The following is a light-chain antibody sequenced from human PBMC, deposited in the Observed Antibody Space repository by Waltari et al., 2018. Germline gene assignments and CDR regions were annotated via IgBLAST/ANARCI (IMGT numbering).Light chain of an antibody. J-gene: IGKJ3*01. CDR2: WAP. Sequence: DIVMTQSPDSLSPSLGERATINCKSSHDLLYSSTNKNYLAWYQQKAGQPPKLLIYWAPTRESGVPDRFTGSGCRTECTLSIAGLQAGDVAVYYYQQYYLSPPTFGPGAKVDFQ. V-gene: IGKV4-1*01. CDR3: QQYYLSPPT. CDR1: HDLLYSSTNKNY.